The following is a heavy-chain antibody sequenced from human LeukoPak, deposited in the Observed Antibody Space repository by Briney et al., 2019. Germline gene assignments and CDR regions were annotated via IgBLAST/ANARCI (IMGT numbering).Heavy chain of an antibody. CDR3: ARGYHYGMDV. J-gene: IGHJ6*02. V-gene: IGHV3-74*01. CDR2: INSDGSST. Sequence: GGSLRLSCAASGFTFSGYCMHWVRHAPGKGLVWVSRINSDGSSTSYADSVKGRFTISRDNAKNTLYLQMNSLRAEDTAVYYCARGYHYGMDVWGQGTTVTVSS. CDR1: GFTFSGYC.